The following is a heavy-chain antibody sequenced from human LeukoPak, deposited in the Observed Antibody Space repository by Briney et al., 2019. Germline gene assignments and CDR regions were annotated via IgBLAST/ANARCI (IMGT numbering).Heavy chain of an antibody. CDR2: MWYDGSNK. CDR1: GFTFSSYG. D-gene: IGHD2-15*01. J-gene: IGHJ4*02. Sequence: GRSLRLSCAASGFTFSSYGMHWVRQAPGKGLEWVAVMWYDGSNKYYADSVKGRFTISRDNSKNTLYLQMNSLRAEDTAVYYCAKSLSRLGYSIDYWGQGTLVTVSS. V-gene: IGHV3-33*06. CDR3: AKSLSRLGYSIDY.